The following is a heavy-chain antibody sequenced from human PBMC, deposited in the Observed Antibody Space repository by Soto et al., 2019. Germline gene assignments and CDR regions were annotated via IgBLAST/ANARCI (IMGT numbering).Heavy chain of an antibody. V-gene: IGHV4-31*03. D-gene: IGHD3-22*01. J-gene: IGHJ3*02. CDR3: ARSPSNYYDSSGYPKGAFDI. Sequence: TSETLSLTCTVSGGSISSGGYYWSWIRQHPGKGLEWIGYIYYSGSTYYNPSLKSRVTISVDTSKNQFSLKLSSVTAADTAVYYCARSPSNYYDSSGYPKGAFDIWGQGTMVTVSS. CDR1: GGSISSGGYY. CDR2: IYYSGST.